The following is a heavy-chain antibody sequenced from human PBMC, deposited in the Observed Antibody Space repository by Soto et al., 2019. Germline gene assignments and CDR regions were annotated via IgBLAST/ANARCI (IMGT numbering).Heavy chain of an antibody. V-gene: IGHV1-69*13. CDR1: GGTFSSYA. J-gene: IGHJ3*02. D-gene: IGHD2-2*01. CDR3: ARDTGYCSSTSCYPGAFDI. CDR2: IIPIFGTA. Sequence: SVKVSCKASGGTFSSYAISWVRQAPGQGLEWMGGIIPIFGTANYAQKFQGRVTITADESTSTAYMELSSLRSEDTAVYYCARDTGYCSSTSCYPGAFDIWGQGTMVTV.